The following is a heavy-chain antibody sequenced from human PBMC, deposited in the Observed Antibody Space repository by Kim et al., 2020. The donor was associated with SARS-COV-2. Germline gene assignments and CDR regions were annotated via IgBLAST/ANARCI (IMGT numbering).Heavy chain of an antibody. J-gene: IGHJ4*02. CDR3: ARATMVRGFDY. D-gene: IGHD3-10*01. V-gene: IGHV1-2*02. CDR2: T. Sequence: TNYAQTFQGRGHMTREPSISTAYMELCRLRSDDTAVYYCARATMVRGFDYWGQGTLVTVSS.